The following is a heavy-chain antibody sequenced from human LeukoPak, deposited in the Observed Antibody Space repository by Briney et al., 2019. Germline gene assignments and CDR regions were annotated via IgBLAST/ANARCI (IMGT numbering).Heavy chain of an antibody. J-gene: IGHJ4*02. CDR3: AKDIDMAPRYCSGGSCYSGSFDY. V-gene: IGHV3-23*01. D-gene: IGHD2-15*01. CDR1: GFTFSSYG. CDR2: ISGSGGST. Sequence: PGGSLRLSCAASGFTFSSYGMHWVRQAPGKGLEWVSAISGSGGSTYYADSVKGRFTISRDNAKNSLYLQMNSLRAEDTALYYCAKDIDMAPRYCSGGSCYSGSFDYWGQGTLVTVSS.